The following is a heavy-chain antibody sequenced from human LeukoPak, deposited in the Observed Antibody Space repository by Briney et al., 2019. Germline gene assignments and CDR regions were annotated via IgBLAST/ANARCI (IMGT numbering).Heavy chain of an antibody. CDR3: ARGSAAAVAGTGEDFDY. J-gene: IGHJ4*02. V-gene: IGHV3-33*01. CDR2: TWYDGSNK. CDR1: GFTFSSYG. Sequence: GRSLRLSCAASGFTFSSYGMHWVRQAPGKGLEWVAVTWYDGSNKYYADSVKGRFTISRDNSKNTLYLQMNSLRAEGTAVYYCARGSAAAVAGTGEDFDYWGQGTLVTVSS. D-gene: IGHD6-19*01.